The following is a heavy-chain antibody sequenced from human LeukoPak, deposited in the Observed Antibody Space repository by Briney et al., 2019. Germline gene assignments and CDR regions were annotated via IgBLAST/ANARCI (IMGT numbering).Heavy chain of an antibody. D-gene: IGHD6-19*01. Sequence: SETLSLTCTVSGGSISSGSYYWSWIRQPAGKGLEWIGRIYTSGSTNYNPSLKSRVTISVDTSKNQFSLKLSSVTAADTAVYYCAREIQQWPKIDYWGQGTLVTVSS. CDR1: GGSISSGSYY. J-gene: IGHJ4*02. V-gene: IGHV4-61*02. CDR3: AREIQQWPKIDY. CDR2: IYTSGST.